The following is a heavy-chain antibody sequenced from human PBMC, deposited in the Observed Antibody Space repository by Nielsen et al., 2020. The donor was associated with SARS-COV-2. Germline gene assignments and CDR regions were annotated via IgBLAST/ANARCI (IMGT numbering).Heavy chain of an antibody. CDR2: ISGRGSMI. V-gene: IGHV3-23*01. J-gene: IGHJ6*02. CDR1: GFIFDNYA. CDR3: TKVPNSSGPPLFYGMDV. Sequence: GGSLRLSCAASGFIFDNYAMNWVRQAPGKGPEWVSTISGRGSMIYYTDSVKGRFTISRDSSKNTVFLEMNSLRAGDTAIYYCTKVPNSSGPPLFYGMDVWGQGTTVIVSS. D-gene: IGHD6-19*01.